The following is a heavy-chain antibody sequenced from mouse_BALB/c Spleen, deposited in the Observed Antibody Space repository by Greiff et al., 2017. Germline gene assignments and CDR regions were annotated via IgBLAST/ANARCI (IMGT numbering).Heavy chain of an antibody. CDR2: IHYSGST. V-gene: IGHV3-1*02. CDR3: ARRGSPGDMDD. D-gene: IGHD4-1*01. CDR1: GYSITSGYS. J-gene: IGHJ4*01. Sequence: EVKLVESGPDLVKPSQSLSLTCTVTGYSITSGYSWQWIRQLPGNKLEWMGYIHYSGSTNYNPSLKSRNSITRDTSNNQYFLQLNSVTTEDTATYYCARRGSPGDMDDWGEGTTVTVSS.